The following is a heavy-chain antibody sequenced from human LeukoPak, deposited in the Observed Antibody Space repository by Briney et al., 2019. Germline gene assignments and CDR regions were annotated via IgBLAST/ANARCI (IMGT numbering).Heavy chain of an antibody. D-gene: IGHD1-26*01. V-gene: IGHV3-23*01. J-gene: IGHJ4*02. CDR2: ISGSGGST. CDR1: GFTFSSYA. CDR3: AKRLSWVKGSHDYFDY. Sequence: GGSLRLSCAASGFTFSSYAMSWVRQAPGKGLEWVSAISGSGGSTYYADSVKGRLTISRDNSKNTLYLQMNSLRAEDTDVYYCAKRLSWVKGSHDYFDYWGQGTLVTVSS.